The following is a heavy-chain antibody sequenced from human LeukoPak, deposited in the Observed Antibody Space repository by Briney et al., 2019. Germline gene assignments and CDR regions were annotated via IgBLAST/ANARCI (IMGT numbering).Heavy chain of an antibody. CDR3: ARAQWELIAFDI. D-gene: IGHD1-26*01. CDR1: GYTFTGYY. Sequence: ASVKVSCKASGYTFTGYYLHWVRQAPGQGLEWMGWINPNSGGTNYAQKFQGRVTMTRDTSISTAYMELSRLRSDDTAVYYCARAQWELIAFDIWGQGTMVTVSS. CDR2: INPNSGGT. J-gene: IGHJ3*02. V-gene: IGHV1-2*02.